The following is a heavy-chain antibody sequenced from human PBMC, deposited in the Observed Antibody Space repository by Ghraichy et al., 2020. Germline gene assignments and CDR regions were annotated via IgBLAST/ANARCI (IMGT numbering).Heavy chain of an antibody. D-gene: IGHD1-7*01. J-gene: IGHJ4*02. CDR2: IYHSGST. CDR1: GGSISSSNW. V-gene: IGHV4-4*02. CDR3: ASGLELLGVGFDY. Sequence: SETLSLTCAVSGGSISSSNWWSWVRQPPGKGLEWIGEIYHSGSTNYNPSLKSRVTISVDKSKNQFSLKLSSVTAADTAVYYCASGLELLGVGFDYWGQGTLVTVSS.